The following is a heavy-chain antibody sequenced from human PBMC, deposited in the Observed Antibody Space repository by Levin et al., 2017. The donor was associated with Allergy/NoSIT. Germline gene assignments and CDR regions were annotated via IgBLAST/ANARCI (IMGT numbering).Heavy chain of an antibody. CDR2: IKEDGSQK. D-gene: IGHD3-16*01. V-gene: IGHV3-7*03. CDR1: GFPFSSCW. J-gene: IGHJ5*02. Sequence: LSLTCAASGFPFSSCWMSWVRPAPGKGLEWVANIKEDGSQKYYADSVKGRFTISRDNANNSLYLQMTYLGVDDTAVYYCARDTTLAGEAWGQGTLVTVSS. CDR3: ARDTTLAGEA.